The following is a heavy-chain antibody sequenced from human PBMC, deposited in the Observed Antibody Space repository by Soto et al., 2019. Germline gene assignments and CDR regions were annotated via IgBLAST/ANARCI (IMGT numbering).Heavy chain of an antibody. CDR3: ADAPSDF. V-gene: IGHV4-4*02. J-gene: IGHJ4*02. CDR1: GVSISGGVNW. CDR2: IYHTGST. D-gene: IGHD2-21*01. Sequence: SETLSLTCAVSGVSISGGVNWWSWVRQPPGKGLEWIGEIYHTGSTNYNSSLKSRVTISLDKSRNQFSLMLNSVTAADTAVYFCADAPSDFWGQGILVTVSS.